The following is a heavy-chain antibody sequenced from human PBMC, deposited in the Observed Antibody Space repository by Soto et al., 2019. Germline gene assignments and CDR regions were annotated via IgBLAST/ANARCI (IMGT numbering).Heavy chain of an antibody. CDR2: IYTSGST. J-gene: IGHJ5*02. D-gene: IGHD3-10*01. Sequence: QLQLQESGPGLVKPSETLSLTCTVSGGSISSSSYYWSWIRQPAGKGLEWIGRIYTSGSTNYNPSLKSRVTMSVDTSKNQFSLKLSSVTAADTAVYYCAREITMVRNWFDPWGQGTLVTVSS. CDR1: GGSISSSSYY. CDR3: AREITMVRNWFDP. V-gene: IGHV4-61*02.